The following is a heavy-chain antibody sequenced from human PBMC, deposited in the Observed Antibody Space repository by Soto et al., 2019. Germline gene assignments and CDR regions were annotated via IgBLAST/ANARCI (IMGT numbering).Heavy chain of an antibody. CDR2: IYPGDSDT. CDR1: GYSFTSYW. D-gene: IGHD6-19*01. CDR3: ARHAVAVAAPYYYYGMDV. J-gene: IGHJ6*02. V-gene: IGHV5-51*01. Sequence: GESLKISCKGSGYSFTSYWIGWVRQMPGKGLEWMGIIYPGDSDTRYSPSFQGQVTISADKSISTAYLQWSSLKASDTAMYYCARHAVAVAAPYYYYGMDVWGQGTTVTVSS.